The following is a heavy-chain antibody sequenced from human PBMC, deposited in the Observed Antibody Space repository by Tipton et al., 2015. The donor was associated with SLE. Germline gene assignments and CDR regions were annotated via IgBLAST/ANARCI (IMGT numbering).Heavy chain of an antibody. V-gene: IGHV4-4*01. Sequence: TLSLTCTVSGVSISSRDYWSWVRQPPGEGLEWIGDISHSGNTTYNPSLRSRVTISVDKSKNQFSLRLNSLTDADTAMYFCARGKSSRFCDGGFYFDHWGQGSLVTVSS. J-gene: IGHJ4*02. CDR3: ARGKSSRFCDGGFYFDH. CDR1: GVSISSRDY. CDR2: ISHSGNT. D-gene: IGHD6-13*01.